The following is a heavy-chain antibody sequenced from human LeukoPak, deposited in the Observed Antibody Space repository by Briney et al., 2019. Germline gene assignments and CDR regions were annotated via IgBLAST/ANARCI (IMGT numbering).Heavy chain of an antibody. V-gene: IGHV3-30*02. D-gene: IGHD1-14*01. CDR2: IRYDGNNK. J-gene: IGHJ4*02. Sequence: GGSLRLSCAASGFTFSNYGMHWVRQAPGKGLEWVTFIRYDGNNKYYADSVKGRFTVSRDNSKNTLYLQMNSLRVEDTAVYYCARERSRYNDPEAFDYWGQGTLVTVSS. CDR1: GFTFSNYG. CDR3: ARERSRYNDPEAFDY.